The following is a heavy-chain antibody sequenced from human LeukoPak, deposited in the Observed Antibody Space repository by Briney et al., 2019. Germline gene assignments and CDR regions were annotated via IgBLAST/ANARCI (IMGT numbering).Heavy chain of an antibody. D-gene: IGHD1-26*01. V-gene: IGHV1-18*01. Sequence: ASVKVSCKASGYTFTIFGVTWVRQAPGQGLEWLGWISAYNGNTNYAQKFQGRVTTTTDTSTSTAYMELRSLRSDDTALYYCARGYMGATSYFDYWGQGSLVTVSS. J-gene: IGHJ4*02. CDR3: ARGYMGATSYFDY. CDR2: ISAYNGNT. CDR1: GYTFTIFG.